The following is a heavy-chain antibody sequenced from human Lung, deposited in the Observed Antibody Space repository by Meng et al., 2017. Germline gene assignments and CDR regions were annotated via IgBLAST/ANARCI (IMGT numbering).Heavy chain of an antibody. CDR3: ARDEDISAAGKLFGDY. CDR1: GSNSPGYY. Sequence: QVRGVQSGAEVKKPGGAVNVSCKPSGSNSPGYYIPWVRRATGQGLEWMGRINPKSGDTHYAQRFQGRVTMTGDTSISTAYMELSGLRSDDTAMYYCARDEDISAAGKLFGDYWGQGTLVTVSS. V-gene: IGHV1-2*06. D-gene: IGHD6-13*01. J-gene: IGHJ4*02. CDR2: INPKSGDT.